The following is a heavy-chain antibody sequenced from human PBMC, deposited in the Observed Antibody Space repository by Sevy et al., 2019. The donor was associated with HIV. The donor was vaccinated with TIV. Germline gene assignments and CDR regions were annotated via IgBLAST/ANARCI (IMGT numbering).Heavy chain of an antibody. D-gene: IGHD6-6*01. V-gene: IGHV3-23*01. CDR1: GFTFSSYG. J-gene: IGHJ6*02. CDR3: AKCLAALPGYYYGVDV. CDR2: ISDIGNT. Sequence: EGSLRLSCAASGFTFSSYGMSWVHQAPGKELEWVSVISDIGNTYYADSVKGRFTMSRDNSKNTLYLQMNSLRAEDTAVYYCAKCLAALPGYYYGVDVWGQGTTVTVSS.